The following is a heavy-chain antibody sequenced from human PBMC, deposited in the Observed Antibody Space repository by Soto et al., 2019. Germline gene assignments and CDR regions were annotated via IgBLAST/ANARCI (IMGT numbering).Heavy chain of an antibody. CDR1: GFIFRNFG. CDR2: ISGDGNDK. D-gene: IGHD1-26*01. Sequence: GGSLRLSCAASGFIFRNFGMHWVRRAPGKGLEWVATISGDGNDKYYPDSMKGRFTISRDNFNNTLYLQLNSLKPEDTAVYHCVQGASTAHQPLDSWGQGVLVTVSS. V-gene: IGHV3-30*03. J-gene: IGHJ4*02. CDR3: VQGASTAHQPLDS.